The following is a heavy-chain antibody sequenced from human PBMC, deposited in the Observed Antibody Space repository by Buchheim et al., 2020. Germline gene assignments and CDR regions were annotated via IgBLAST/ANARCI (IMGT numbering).Heavy chain of an antibody. V-gene: IGHV3-74*01. CDR1: GFTFSNYW. Sequence: EVQLVESGGGLLQPGGSLRLSCAASGFTFSNYWMHWVRQAPGKGLAWVSRVNSDGGNAVYADSVKGRFPISRDNARNTLYLQMTGLRDDDSAVYYCTRGTPNYSAYDYWGQGT. CDR3: TRGTPNYSAYDY. CDR2: VNSDGGNA. J-gene: IGHJ4*02. D-gene: IGHD5-12*01.